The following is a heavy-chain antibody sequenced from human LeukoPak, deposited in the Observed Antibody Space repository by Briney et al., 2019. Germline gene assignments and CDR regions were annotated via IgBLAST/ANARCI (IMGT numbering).Heavy chain of an antibody. Sequence: SETLSLTCTVSGGSISSGGYSWSWIRQHPGKGLEWIGYIYYSGSTYYNPSLKSRVTISVDTSKNQFSLKLSSVTAADTAVYYCASSSSWYYFDYWGQGTLVTVSS. CDR2: IYYSGST. CDR3: ASSSSWYYFDY. J-gene: IGHJ4*02. CDR1: GGSISSGGYS. V-gene: IGHV4-31*03. D-gene: IGHD6-13*01.